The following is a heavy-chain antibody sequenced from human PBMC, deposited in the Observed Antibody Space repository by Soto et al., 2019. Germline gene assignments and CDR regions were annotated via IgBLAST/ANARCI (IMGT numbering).Heavy chain of an antibody. V-gene: IGHV4-39*01. CDR2: IYYRGNA. J-gene: IGHJ4*02. D-gene: IGHD3-9*01. CDR3: ARLEGLATISYYFDF. CDR1: DDSINSDKYY. Sequence: PSETLSLTCSVSDDSINSDKYYWGWIRQPPGKGLELIGSIYYRGNAYYNPSLQTRVTISLDKSKSQFSLKLNSVTAADSAVYFCARLEGLATISYYFDFWGPGALVTVSS.